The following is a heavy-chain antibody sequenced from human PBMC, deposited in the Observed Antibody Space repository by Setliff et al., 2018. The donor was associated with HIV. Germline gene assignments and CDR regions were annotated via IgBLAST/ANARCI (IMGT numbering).Heavy chain of an antibody. CDR2: IFSSGST. CDR3: ARESPSMSLDA. D-gene: IGHD3-10*02. CDR1: GDSISSYS. J-gene: IGHJ1*01. V-gene: IGHV4-4*09. Sequence: SETMSLTCTVSGDSISSYSWNWIRQSPGGGLEWIGFIFSSGSTKYNPSLQSGVTMSIDTSKNQFSLRLNSVTAADTAVYYCARESPSMSLDAWGQGTLVTVSS.